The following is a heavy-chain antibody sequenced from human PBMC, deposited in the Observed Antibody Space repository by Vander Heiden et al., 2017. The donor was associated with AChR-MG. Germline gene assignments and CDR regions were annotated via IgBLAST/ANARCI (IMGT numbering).Heavy chain of an antibody. J-gene: IGHJ6*02. CDR2: IIPIFGTA. Sequence: QVQLVQSGAEVKKPGSSVKVSCKASGGTFSSYAISWVRQAPGQGLEWMGGIIPIFGTANYAQKFQGRVTITADESTSTAYMELSSLRSEDTAVYYCAGRYNWNDLDYYYGMDVWGQGTTVTVSS. V-gene: IGHV1-69*01. CDR1: GGTFSSYA. CDR3: AGRYNWNDLDYYYGMDV. D-gene: IGHD1-20*01.